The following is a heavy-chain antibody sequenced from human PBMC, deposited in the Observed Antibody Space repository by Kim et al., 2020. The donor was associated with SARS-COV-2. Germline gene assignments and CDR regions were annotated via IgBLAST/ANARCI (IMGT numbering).Heavy chain of an antibody. J-gene: IGHJ2*01. V-gene: IGHV6-1*01. CDR2: TYFRAEYYN. Sequence: SQTLSLTCDISGDSVSSNSAAWNWIRQSPSRGLEWLGRTYFRAEYYNDFAISVKSRIIISPDTSKNQFSLQLNSVTPEDTAVYYCARSGSSGHWYFDLWGRGTLVTVSS. CDR1: GDSVSSNSAA. CDR3: ARSGSSGHWYFDL. D-gene: IGHD1-26*01.